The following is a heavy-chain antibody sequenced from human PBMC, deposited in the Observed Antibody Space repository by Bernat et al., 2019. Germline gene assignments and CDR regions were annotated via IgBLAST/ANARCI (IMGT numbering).Heavy chain of an antibody. CDR2: INPNSGGT. CDR1: GYTFTDYY. Sequence: VQLVQSGAEVKKPGATVKISCKVSGYTFTDYYMHWVQQAPGKGLEWMGWINPNSGGTNYAQKFQGWVTMTRDTSISTAYMELSRLRSDDTAVYYCARLGGDAFDAWGQGTMVTVSS. CDR3: ARLGGDAFDA. D-gene: IGHD3-16*01. V-gene: IGHV1-2*04. J-gene: IGHJ3*01.